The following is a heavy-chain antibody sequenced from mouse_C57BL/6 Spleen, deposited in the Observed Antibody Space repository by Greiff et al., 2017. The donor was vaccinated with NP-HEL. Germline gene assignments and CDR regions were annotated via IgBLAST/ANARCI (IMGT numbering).Heavy chain of an antibody. D-gene: IGHD1-1*01. CDR2: INPSNGGT. CDR3: ARSPHYYGSSPYYFDY. J-gene: IGHJ2*01. Sequence: QVQLQQSGTELVKPGASVKLSCKASGYTFTSYWMHWVKQRPGQGLEWIGNINPSNGGTNYNEKFKSKATLTVDKSSSTAYMQLSSLTSEDSAVYYCARSPHYYGSSPYYFDYWGQGTTLTVSS. V-gene: IGHV1-53*01. CDR1: GYTFTSYW.